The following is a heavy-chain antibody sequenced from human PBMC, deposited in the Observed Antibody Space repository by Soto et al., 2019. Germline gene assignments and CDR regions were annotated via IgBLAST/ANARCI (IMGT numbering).Heavy chain of an antibody. Sequence: QVQLVQSGAEVKKPGASVKVSCKASGYTFTSYGISWVRQAPGQGLEWMGWISAYNGNTNYAQKLQGRVTMXXDXSXXTAYRELRSLRSDDTAVYYCAGGYCSSTSCYDFDYWGQGTLVTVSS. CDR2: ISAYNGNT. CDR1: GYTFTSYG. J-gene: IGHJ4*02. CDR3: AGGYCSSTSCYDFDY. D-gene: IGHD2-2*01. V-gene: IGHV1-18*01.